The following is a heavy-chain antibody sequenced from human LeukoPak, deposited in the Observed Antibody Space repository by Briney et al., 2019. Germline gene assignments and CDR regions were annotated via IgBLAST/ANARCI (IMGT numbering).Heavy chain of an antibody. CDR1: GFPFSGYG. V-gene: IGHV3-30*03. CDR2: ISYDGNKI. D-gene: IGHD5-12*01. CDR3: ALALAVSGFNYFDY. Sequence: GGSLRLSCGASGFPFSGYGMNWVRQAPGKGLEWVASISYDGNKIHYADSVRGRFTISRDNSKNTLFLQMNSLRAEDTAVYYCALALAVSGFNYFDYWGQGTLVTVSS. J-gene: IGHJ4*02.